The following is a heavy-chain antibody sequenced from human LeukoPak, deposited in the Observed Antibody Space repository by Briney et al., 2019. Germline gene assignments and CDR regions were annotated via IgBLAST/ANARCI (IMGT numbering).Heavy chain of an antibody. Sequence: PSETLSLTCAVSGVSFNDYYWSWARQTPGKGLEWIGEINHSGYTNDSPSLKSRVTLSIDTSRKQFSLNLRSVTVADTGIYYCTRMTTGHDYWGQGTLVTVSS. CDR3: TRMTTGHDY. J-gene: IGHJ4*02. CDR1: GVSFNDYY. V-gene: IGHV4-34*01. CDR2: INHSGYT. D-gene: IGHD4-17*01.